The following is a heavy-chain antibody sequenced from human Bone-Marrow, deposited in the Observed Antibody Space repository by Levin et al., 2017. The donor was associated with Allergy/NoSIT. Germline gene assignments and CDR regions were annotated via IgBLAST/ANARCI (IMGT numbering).Heavy chain of an antibody. Sequence: PGGSLRLSCAASGFTFRSYDMHWVRQAPGKGLEWVAVIWHDGSEKYYADSVKGRFTISRDNSKNTLDLQMNSLRADDTAVSYCARGRLQRYYYDSSGYAGDYWGQGTLVTVSS. V-gene: IGHV3-33*01. J-gene: IGHJ4*02. CDR3: ARGRLQRYYYDSSGYAGDY. D-gene: IGHD3-22*01. CDR2: IWHDGSEK. CDR1: GFTFRSYD.